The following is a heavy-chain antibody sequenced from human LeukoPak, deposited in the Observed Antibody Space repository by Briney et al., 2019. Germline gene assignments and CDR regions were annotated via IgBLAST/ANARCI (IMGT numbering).Heavy chain of an antibody. D-gene: IGHD1-26*01. V-gene: IGHV1-2*02. CDR1: GYTFTGYN. CDR2: INPNSGGT. J-gene: IGHJ4*02. CDR3: ARVGGATTFYFDY. Sequence: ASVKVSCKASGYTFTGYNMHWVRQAPGQGLEWMGWINPNSGGTNYAQKFQGRVTMTRDTSISTAYMELSRLRSDDTAVYYCARVGGATTFYFDYWGQGTLVTVSS.